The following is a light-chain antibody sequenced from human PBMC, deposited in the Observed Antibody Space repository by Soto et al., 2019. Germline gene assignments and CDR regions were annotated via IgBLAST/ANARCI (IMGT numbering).Light chain of an antibody. V-gene: IGLV1-40*01. CDR3: QSFDSSLSVV. J-gene: IGLJ2*01. CDR2: GNN. CDR1: SSNIWAGYD. Sequence: QSVLTQPPSVSGAPGQRVTISCTGSSSNIWAGYDVHWYQHLPGTAPKLLIYGNNNRPSGVPDRFSGSKSGTSASLAITGLQAEDETHYYCQSFDSSLSVVFGGGTKVTVL.